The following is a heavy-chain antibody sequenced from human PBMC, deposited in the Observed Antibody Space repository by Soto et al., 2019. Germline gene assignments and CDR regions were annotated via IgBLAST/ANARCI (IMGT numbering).Heavy chain of an antibody. V-gene: IGHV3-23*01. CDR3: AKAYCSGGSCYSDYFDY. D-gene: IGHD2-15*01. Sequence: PGGSLRLSCAASGFTFSSYAMSWVRQAPGKGLEWVSAISGSGGSTYYADSVKGRFTISRDNSKNTLYLQMNSLRAEDTAVYYCAKAYCSGGSCYSDYFDYWGQGTLVTVSS. CDR1: GFTFSSYA. CDR2: ISGSGGST. J-gene: IGHJ4*02.